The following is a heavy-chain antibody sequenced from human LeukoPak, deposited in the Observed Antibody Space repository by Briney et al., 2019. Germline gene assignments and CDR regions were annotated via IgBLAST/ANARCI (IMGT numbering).Heavy chain of an antibody. D-gene: IGHD1-26*01. CDR2: ISGSGGST. CDR3: AKSQDGGRLFHFDY. J-gene: IGHJ4*02. Sequence: GGSLRLSCAASGFTFSSYAMSWVRQAPGKGLECVSVISGSGGSTYSADSVKGRFTISRDNSKNTLYLQMNSLRAEDTAVYFCAKSQDGGRLFHFDYWGQGTLVTVSS. CDR1: GFTFSSYA. V-gene: IGHV3-23*01.